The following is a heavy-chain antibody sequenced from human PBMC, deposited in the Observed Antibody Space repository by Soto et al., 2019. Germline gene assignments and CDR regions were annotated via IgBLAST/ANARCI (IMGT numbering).Heavy chain of an antibody. CDR3: ATISVVRGPTGSMDV. V-gene: IGHV5-51*01. Sequence: GESLKISCMGSGFRFTTYWIAWVRQMPGKGLECMGIIYPGDSGTKYSPPFQGQVTISADKSINTAYLQWSSLKASDTAMYYCATISVVRGPTGSMDVWGQGTAVTVSS. CDR1: GFRFTTYW. CDR2: IYPGDSGT. J-gene: IGHJ6*02. D-gene: IGHD3-10*01.